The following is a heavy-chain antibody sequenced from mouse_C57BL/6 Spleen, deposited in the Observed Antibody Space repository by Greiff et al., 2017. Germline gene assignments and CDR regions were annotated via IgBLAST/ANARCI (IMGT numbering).Heavy chain of an antibody. CDR1: GFTFSDYG. D-gene: IGHD1-1*01. J-gene: IGHJ3*01. CDR2: ISSGSSTI. CDR3: ARSFYYGSSYDWFAT. V-gene: IGHV5-17*01. Sequence: EVHLVESGGGLVKPGGSLKLSCAASGFTFSDYGMHWVRQAPEKGLEWVAYISSGSSTIYYADTVKGRFTISRDNAKNTLFLQMTSLRSEDTAMYYCARSFYYGSSYDWFATGAKGLWSLSLQ.